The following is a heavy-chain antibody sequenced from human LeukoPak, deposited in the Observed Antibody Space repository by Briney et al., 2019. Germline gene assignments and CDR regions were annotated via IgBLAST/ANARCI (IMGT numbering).Heavy chain of an antibody. V-gene: IGHV4-34*01. J-gene: IGHJ4*02. CDR2: INHSGST. CDR3: ARGRSDYYDSSGYYLLDY. D-gene: IGHD3-22*01. CDR1: GGSFSGYY. Sequence: PSETLSLTCAVYGGSFSGYYWSWIRQPPGKGLEWIGEINHSGSTNYNPSLKSRVTISVDTSKNQFSLKLSSVTAADTAVYYCARGRSDYYDSSGYYLLDYWGQGTLVTVSS.